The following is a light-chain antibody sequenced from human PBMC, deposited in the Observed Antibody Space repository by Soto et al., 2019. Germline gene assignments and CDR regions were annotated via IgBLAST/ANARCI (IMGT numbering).Light chain of an antibody. CDR3: HQYNNFWT. CDR2: GAS. Sequence: EIVLTQSPGTLALSPGARVSLSCRPSQSVSSRLAWYHPNPGQSPRLLIYGASTRATGIPARFSGSGSGTEFTLTISSLQSEDFGLYYCHQYNNFWTFGQGTKVDIK. CDR1: QSVSSR. J-gene: IGKJ1*01. V-gene: IGKV3-15*01.